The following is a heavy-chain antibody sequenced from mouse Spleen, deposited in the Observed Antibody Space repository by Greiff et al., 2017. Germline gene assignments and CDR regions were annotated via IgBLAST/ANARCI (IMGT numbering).Heavy chain of an antibody. Sequence: VKLMESGPGLVAPSQSLSITCTVSGFSLTSYGVHWVRQPPGKGLEWLVVIWSDGSTTYNSALKSRLSISKDNSKSQVFLKMNSLQTDDTAMYYCARSLYDGYYYAMDYWGQGTSVTVSS. CDR1: GFSLTSYG. D-gene: IGHD2-3*01. J-gene: IGHJ4*01. CDR3: ARSLYDGYYYAMDY. V-gene: IGHV2-6*02. CDR2: IWSDGST.